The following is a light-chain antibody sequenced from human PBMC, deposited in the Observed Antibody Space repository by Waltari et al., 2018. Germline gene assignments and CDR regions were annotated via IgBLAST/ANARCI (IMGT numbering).Light chain of an antibody. CDR2: VNRDGSH. V-gene: IGLV4-69*01. Sequence: QLVLTQSPSASASLGASVKLTCTLSSGHRSYAIAWHQQQPEKGPRYLMKVNRDGSHSKGDGIPDRFSGSSSGAERYLTISSLQSEDEADYYCQTWGTGIRVFGGGTKLTVL. CDR3: QTWGTGIRV. CDR1: SGHRSYA. J-gene: IGLJ2*01.